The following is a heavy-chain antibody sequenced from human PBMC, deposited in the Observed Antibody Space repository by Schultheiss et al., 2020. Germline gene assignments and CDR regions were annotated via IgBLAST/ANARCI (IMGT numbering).Heavy chain of an antibody. CDR2: MYYSGST. V-gene: IGHV4-59*08. D-gene: IGHD4-17*01. Sequence: SETLSLTCTVSGGSISSYYWSWIRQPPGKGLEWIGYMYYSGSTNYNPSLKSRVTISVDTSKNQFSLMLSSVTAADTAVYYCARVTERYGNYYGMDVWGQGTTVTVSS. CDR1: GGSISSYY. CDR3: ARVTERYGNYYGMDV. J-gene: IGHJ6*02.